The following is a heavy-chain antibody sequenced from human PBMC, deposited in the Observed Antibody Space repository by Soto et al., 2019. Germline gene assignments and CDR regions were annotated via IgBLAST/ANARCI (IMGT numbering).Heavy chain of an antibody. V-gene: IGHV3-23*01. CDR1: GFTFSMCA. CDR3: AKVMGSNSSTANFDY. Sequence: GGSLRLSCTASGFTFSMCARNWVRQAPGKGLEWVASISYSGGSTNYADSVRGRFTISRDNSKNTLSLQMTSLRAEDTAVYYCAKVMGSNSSTANFDYWGRGTLVTVSS. CDR2: ISYSGGST. J-gene: IGHJ4*02. D-gene: IGHD3-10*01.